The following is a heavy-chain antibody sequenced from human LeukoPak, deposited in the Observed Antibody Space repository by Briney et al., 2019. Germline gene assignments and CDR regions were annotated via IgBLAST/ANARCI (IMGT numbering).Heavy chain of an antibody. V-gene: IGHV4-34*01. D-gene: IGHD2-2*01. CDR2: INHSGST. CDR3: ARAGRYCSSTSCYRGKVMDY. CDR1: GESFSGYY. J-gene: IGHJ4*02. Sequence: SETLSLTCAVYGESFSGYYWSWIRQPPGKGLEWIGEINHSGSTNYNPSLKSRVTISVDTSKNQFSLKLSSVTAADTAVYYCARAGRYCSSTSCYRGKVMDYWGQGTLVTVSS.